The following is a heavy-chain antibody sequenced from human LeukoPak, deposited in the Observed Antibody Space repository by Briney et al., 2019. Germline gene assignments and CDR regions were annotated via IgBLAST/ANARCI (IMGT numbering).Heavy chain of an antibody. D-gene: IGHD4-17*01. CDR1: GFTFSSYA. J-gene: IGHJ4*02. V-gene: IGHV3-15*01. CDR3: ARRAGEYSHPYDY. Sequence: GGSLRLSCAASGFTFSSYAMSWVRQAPGKGLEWVGRIKSKTDGGTTDYAAPVKGRFTISRDDSKNTLYLQMNSLRAEDTAVYYCARRAGEYSHPYDYWGQGTLVTVSS. CDR2: IKSKTDGGTT.